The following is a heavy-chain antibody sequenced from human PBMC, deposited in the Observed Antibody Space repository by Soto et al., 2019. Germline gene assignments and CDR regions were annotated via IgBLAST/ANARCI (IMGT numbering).Heavy chain of an antibody. CDR3: ARDHSSSSSWYTARGDNWSHP. CDR2: IYYSGST. J-gene: IGHJ5*02. CDR1: GGSISSYY. D-gene: IGHD6-13*01. Sequence: SETLSLTCTVSGGSISSYYWSWIRQPPGKGLEWIGYIYYSGSTNYNPSLKSRVTISVDTSKNQFSLKLSSVTAADTAVYYCARDHSSSSSWYTARGDNWSHPWAHLTLVTVS. V-gene: IGHV4-59*01.